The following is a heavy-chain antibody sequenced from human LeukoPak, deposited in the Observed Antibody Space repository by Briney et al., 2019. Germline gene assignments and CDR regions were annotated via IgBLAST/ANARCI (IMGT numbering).Heavy chain of an antibody. CDR2: ISYDGSSK. CDR3: ARIEEEFGSSPSQVLDY. D-gene: IGHD6-6*01. CDR1: GFTFSSYA. Sequence: PGGSLRLSCAASGFTFSSYAIHWVRQAPGKGLEWVAVISYDGSSKNYADSVKGRFTISRDNSKNTLYLQMNSLRAEDTAVYYCARIEEEFGSSPSQVLDYWGQGTLVTVSS. J-gene: IGHJ4*02. V-gene: IGHV3-30-3*01.